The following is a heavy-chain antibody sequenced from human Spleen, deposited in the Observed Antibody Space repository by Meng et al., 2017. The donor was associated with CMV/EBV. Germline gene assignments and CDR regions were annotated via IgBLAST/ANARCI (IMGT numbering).Heavy chain of an antibody. V-gene: IGHV1-69*05. D-gene: IGHD2-8*01. Sequence: ISWVRQAPGQGLEWVGGIIPVFGTTHYAQKFQDRLTITTDESTSTAYMELSSLRSEDTALYYCASYSYHFLGYCTPSNCQGSVQFDYWGQGTLVTVSS. CDR2: IIPVFGTT. J-gene: IGHJ4*02. CDR3: ASYSYHFLGYCTPSNCQGSVQFDY.